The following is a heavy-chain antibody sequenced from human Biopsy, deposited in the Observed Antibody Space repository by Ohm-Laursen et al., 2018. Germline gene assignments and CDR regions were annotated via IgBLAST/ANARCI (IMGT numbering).Heavy chain of an antibody. D-gene: IGHD1-26*01. Sequence: GSLRLSCAASGFSFRDYYMTWIRQTPGKGLQWISYISSGGNTKYYADSVKGRFTISRDNAKNILYLETTSLRAEDTALYYCARDSWWELLPNPTQPFDYWGQGTLVTVSS. V-gene: IGHV3-11*01. CDR1: GFSFRDYY. CDR3: ARDSWWELLPNPTQPFDY. J-gene: IGHJ4*02. CDR2: ISSGGNTK.